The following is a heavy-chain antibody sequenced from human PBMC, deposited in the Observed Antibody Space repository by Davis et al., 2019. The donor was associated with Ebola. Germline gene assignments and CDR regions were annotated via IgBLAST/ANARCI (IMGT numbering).Heavy chain of an antibody. CDR1: GDSVSSGG. CDR3: VRGWGRSGLDV. J-gene: IGHJ6*02. Sequence: HSQTLSLTCAISGDSVSSGGWNWIRPSPSRGLEWLGRTYYTSKWHNDYGESVKSRITINPDTSTNQLSLQLNSVTPEDTAVYYCVRGWGRSGLDVWGQGTTVTVSS. D-gene: IGHD3-16*01. CDR2: TYYTSKWHN. V-gene: IGHV6-1*01.